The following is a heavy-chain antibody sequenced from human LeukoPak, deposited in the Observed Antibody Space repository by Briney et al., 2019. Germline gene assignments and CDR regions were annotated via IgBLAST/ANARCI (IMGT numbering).Heavy chain of an antibody. V-gene: IGHV4-34*01. Sequence: PSETLSLTCAVYGGSFSGYYWSWIRQPPGKGLEWIGEINHSGSTNYNPSLKSRVTISVDTSKNQFSLKLSSVTAADTAVYYCARMYSSSWPHYYYYMDVWGKGTTVTVSS. CDR1: GGSFSGYY. CDR2: INHSGST. CDR3: ARMYSSSWPHYYYYMDV. D-gene: IGHD6-13*01. J-gene: IGHJ6*03.